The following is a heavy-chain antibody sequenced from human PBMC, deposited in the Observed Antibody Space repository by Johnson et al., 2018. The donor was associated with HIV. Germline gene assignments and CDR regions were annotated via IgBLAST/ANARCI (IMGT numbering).Heavy chain of an antibody. V-gene: IGHV3-20*04. J-gene: IGHJ3*01. CDR1: GFTFDDYG. CDR3: TIDPIFLGYWYHSSP. D-gene: IGHD3-22*01. Sequence: VQLVESGGGLVKPGGSLRLSCAASGFTFDDYGMSWVRQAPGKGLEWVSGINWKGGSPGYADSVKGRFTISRDNSKNTLFLQMNSLKTEVTAVYFCTIDPIFLGYWYHSSPWGQGTMVTVSS. CDR2: INWKGGSP.